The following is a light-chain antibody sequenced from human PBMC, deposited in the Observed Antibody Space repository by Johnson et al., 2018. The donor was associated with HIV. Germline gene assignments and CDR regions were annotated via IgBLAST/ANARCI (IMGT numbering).Light chain of an antibody. Sequence: QSVLTQPPSVSAAPGQKVTISCSGSSSNIGNNYVSWYQQLPGTAPKLLIYDNNKRPSGIPDRFSGSKSGTSATLGITGLQTGDEADYYCATWDSSLSAGRVFGPGTKVTVL. CDR2: DNN. CDR3: ATWDSSLSAGRV. V-gene: IGLV1-51*01. J-gene: IGLJ1*01. CDR1: SSNIGNNY.